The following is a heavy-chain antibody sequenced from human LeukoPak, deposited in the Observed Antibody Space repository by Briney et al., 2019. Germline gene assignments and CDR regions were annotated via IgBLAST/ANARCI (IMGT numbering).Heavy chain of an antibody. CDR2: IYYSGST. J-gene: IGHJ6*02. Sequence: SETLSLTCTVSGGSMSSSSYYWDWIRQPPGKGLEWIGSIYYSGSTYYNPSLKSRATISVDTSKNQFSLKLSSVTAADTAVYYCARETLGGSSYYYYYYGMDVWGQGTTVTVSS. D-gene: IGHD1-26*01. V-gene: IGHV4-39*07. CDR3: ARETLGGSSYYYYYYGMDV. CDR1: GGSMSSSSYY.